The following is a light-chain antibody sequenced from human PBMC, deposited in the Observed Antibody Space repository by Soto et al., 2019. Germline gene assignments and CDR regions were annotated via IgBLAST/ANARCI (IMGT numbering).Light chain of an antibody. CDR2: EVN. Sequence: QSALTQPASMSGSPGQSITISCTGASSDVGGYNYVSWYQQHPGKAPKLMIYEVNDRPSGVSHRFSGSKSGNTASLTISGLQAEDEADYYCSSYTSSSTLAFGGGTQLTVL. CDR3: SSYTSSSTLA. CDR1: SSDVGGYNY. J-gene: IGLJ2*01. V-gene: IGLV2-14*01.